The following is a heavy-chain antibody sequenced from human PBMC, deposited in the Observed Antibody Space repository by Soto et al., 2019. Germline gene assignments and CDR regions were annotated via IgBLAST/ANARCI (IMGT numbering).Heavy chain of an antibody. CDR2: FNPANRNT. D-gene: IGHD2-21*02. Sequence: ASVKVSCKVSGYTFTNYGINWVRQAPGQGLEWVGWFNPANRNTNYAQKFQDRVSLTTDTSTNTAYMELRGLRSDDTAVYYCARVRFGDPFDFWGQGTLVTVFS. V-gene: IGHV1-18*01. CDR1: GYTFTNYG. CDR3: ARVRFGDPFDF. J-gene: IGHJ4*02.